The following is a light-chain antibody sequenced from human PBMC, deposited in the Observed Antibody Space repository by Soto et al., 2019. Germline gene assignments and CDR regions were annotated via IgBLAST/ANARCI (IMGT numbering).Light chain of an antibody. CDR2: DAS. J-gene: IGKJ2*01. V-gene: IGKV3D-20*01. Sequence: EIVLTQSPATLSLSPGERATLSCGASQSVSSSYLAWYQQKPGLAPRLLIYDASSRATGIPDRFSGRGSGTDFTLTISRLEPAEFAVYYCQQYGSSPYTFGQATKLEIK. CDR1: QSVSSSY. CDR3: QQYGSSPYT.